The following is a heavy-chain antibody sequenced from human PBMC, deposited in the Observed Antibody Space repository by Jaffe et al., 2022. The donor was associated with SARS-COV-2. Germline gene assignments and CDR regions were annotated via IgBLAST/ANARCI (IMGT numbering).Heavy chain of an antibody. D-gene: IGHD1-1*01. J-gene: IGHJ6*03. CDR2: IKQDGSDK. CDR1: GFTFSSYW. CDR3: ARVGSWNDRGHYYYYMDV. Sequence: EVQLVESGGGLVQPGGSLRLSCAASGFTFSSYWMSWARQAPGKGLEWVANIKQDGSDKYYVDSVKGRFTISRDNAKNSLYLQMNSLRAEDTAVYYCARVGSWNDRGHYYYYMDVWGKGTTVTVSS. V-gene: IGHV3-7*01.